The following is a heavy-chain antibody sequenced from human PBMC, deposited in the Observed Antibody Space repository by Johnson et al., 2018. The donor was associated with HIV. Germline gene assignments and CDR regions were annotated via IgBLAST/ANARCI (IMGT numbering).Heavy chain of an antibody. Sequence: QVQLVESGGGVVQPGRSLRLSCAASGFTFSSYAMHWVRQAPGKGLEWVAVISYDGSSKYYADSVKGRFTISRDNSKNTLYLQMNSLRAEDTALYYCAKGGDTTGYDSFDIWGQGTMVTVSS. J-gene: IGHJ3*02. CDR1: GFTFSSYA. CDR3: AKGGDTTGYDSFDI. V-gene: IGHV3-30*04. CDR2: ISYDGSSK. D-gene: IGHD1-26*01.